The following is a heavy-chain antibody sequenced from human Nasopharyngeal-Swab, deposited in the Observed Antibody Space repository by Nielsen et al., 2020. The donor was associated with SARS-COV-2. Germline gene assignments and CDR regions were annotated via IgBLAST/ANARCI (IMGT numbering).Heavy chain of an antibody. CDR1: GLPFTNSW. V-gene: IGHV3-7*01. Sequence: GESLKISCPASGLPFTNSWMSWVRQAPGKGLEWVANIKQDGSDKYYVDSVKGRFTISRDNSKNSLELQMNSLRVEDTAVYYCGRGGKLGALDIWGQGTMVTVSS. CDR3: GRGGKLGALDI. D-gene: IGHD3-16*01. J-gene: IGHJ3*02. CDR2: IKQDGSDK.